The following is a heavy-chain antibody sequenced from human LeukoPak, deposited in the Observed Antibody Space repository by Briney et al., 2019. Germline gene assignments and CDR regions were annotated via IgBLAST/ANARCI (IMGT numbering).Heavy chain of an antibody. D-gene: IGHD2-2*01. CDR3: ARDRGYCSSTSCYSGYWFDP. CDR2: TYYRSKWYN. CDR1: GDSVSSNRAA. J-gene: IGHJ5*02. V-gene: IGHV6-1*01. Sequence: SQTLSLTCAISGDSVSSNRAAWNWIRQSPSRGLEWLGRTYYRSKWYNDYAVSVKSRITINPDTSKNQFSLQLNSVTPEDTAVYYCARDRGYCSSTSCYSGYWFDPWGQGTLVTVSS.